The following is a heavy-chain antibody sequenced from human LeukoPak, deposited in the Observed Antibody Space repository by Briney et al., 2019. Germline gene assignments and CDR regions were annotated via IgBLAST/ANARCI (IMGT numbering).Heavy chain of an antibody. V-gene: IGHV3-23*01. CDR1: GFTFSNAW. CDR3: ARVDPQLRYFDWSPFDY. J-gene: IGHJ4*02. CDR2: ISGSGGST. Sequence: GGSLRLPCAASGFTFSNAWMSWVRQAPGKGLEWVSAISGSGGSTYYADSVKGRFTISRDNAKNSLYLQMNSLRAEDTAVYYCARVDPQLRYFDWSPFDYWGQGTPVTVSS. D-gene: IGHD3-9*01.